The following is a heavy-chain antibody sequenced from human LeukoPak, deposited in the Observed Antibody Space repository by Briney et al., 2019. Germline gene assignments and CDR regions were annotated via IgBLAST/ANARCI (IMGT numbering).Heavy chain of an antibody. V-gene: IGHV3-23*01. CDR3: AKDLTGYSSGWYIE. Sequence: GRSLRLSCAASGFTFSSYAMSRVRQAPGKGLEWVSAISGSGGSTYYADSVKGRFTISRDNSKNTLYLQMNSLRAEDTAVYYCAKDLTGYSSGWYIEWGQGTLVTVSS. J-gene: IGHJ4*02. CDR1: GFTFSSYA. CDR2: ISGSGGST. D-gene: IGHD6-19*01.